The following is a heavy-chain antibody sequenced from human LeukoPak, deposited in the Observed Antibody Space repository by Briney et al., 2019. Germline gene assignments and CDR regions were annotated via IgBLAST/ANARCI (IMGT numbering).Heavy chain of an antibody. CDR2: INPNSGGT. V-gene: IGHV1-2*02. Sequence: GASVKVSCKASGYTFTGYYMHWVRQAPGQGLEWMGWINPNSGGTNHAQKFQGRVTMTRDTSISTAYMELSRLRSDDTAVYYCATGLVLDDILTGYYNYFDYWGQGTLVTVSS. D-gene: IGHD3-9*01. J-gene: IGHJ4*02. CDR3: ATGLVLDDILTGYYNYFDY. CDR1: GYTFTGYY.